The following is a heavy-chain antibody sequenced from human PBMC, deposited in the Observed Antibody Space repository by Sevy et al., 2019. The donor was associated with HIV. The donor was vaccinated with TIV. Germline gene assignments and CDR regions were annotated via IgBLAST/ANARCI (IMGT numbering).Heavy chain of an antibody. J-gene: IGHJ6*03. CDR2: ISAYNGNT. V-gene: IGHV1-18*04. D-gene: IGHD3-3*01. Sequence: ASVKVSCKASGYTFTSYGISWVRQAPGQGLEWMGWISAYNGNTNYAQKLQGRVTMTTDTSTSTAYMGLRSLRSDDTAVYYCAREWLRFLEAYMDVWGKGTTVTVSS. CDR3: AREWLRFLEAYMDV. CDR1: GYTFTSYG.